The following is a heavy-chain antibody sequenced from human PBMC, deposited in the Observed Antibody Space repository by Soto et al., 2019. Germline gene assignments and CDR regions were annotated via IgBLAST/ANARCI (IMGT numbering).Heavy chain of an antibody. CDR3: ARGSAWSIAAAGSLHY. CDR1: GFTFSTYV. CDR2: VSYDGSNQ. J-gene: IGHJ4*01. V-gene: IGHV3-30-3*01. D-gene: IGHD6-13*01. Sequence: QVQLVDSGGGVVQPGRSLILSCADSGFTFSTYVMHWVRQAPGKGLEWVGVVSYDGSNQHYADSVKGRITISRDNSKNTLSLQMNSLRPEDTAVDYCARGSAWSIAAAGSLHYWGQGTLVTVSS.